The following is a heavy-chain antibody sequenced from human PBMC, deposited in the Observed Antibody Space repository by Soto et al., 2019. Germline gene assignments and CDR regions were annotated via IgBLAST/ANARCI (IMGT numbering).Heavy chain of an antibody. CDR1: VGTFNSYI. CDR2: IMPVFGTA. V-gene: IGHV1-69*06. D-gene: IGHD1-26*01. Sequence: GXSVKVSCKASVGTFNSYIVNWVRQAPGQGLEWMGGIMPVFGTAKYAQKFQDRVTITADKSTSTAYMELRGLRSEDTAVYYCARGLDQPPVGLYFDNWGQGTLVTVSS. CDR3: ARGLDQPPVGLYFDN. J-gene: IGHJ4*02.